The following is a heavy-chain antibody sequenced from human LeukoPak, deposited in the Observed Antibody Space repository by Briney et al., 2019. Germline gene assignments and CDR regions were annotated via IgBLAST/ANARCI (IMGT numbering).Heavy chain of an antibody. CDR3: ARSSGYSYGTPYFDY. CDR2: INPNSGGT. D-gene: IGHD5-18*01. Sequence: ASVKVSCKASGYTFTGYYVHWVRQAPGQGLEWMGRINPNSGGTNYAQKFQGRVTMTRDTSISTAYMELSRLRSDDTAVYYCARSSGYSYGTPYFDYWGQGTLVTVSS. V-gene: IGHV1-2*06. J-gene: IGHJ4*02. CDR1: GYTFTGYY.